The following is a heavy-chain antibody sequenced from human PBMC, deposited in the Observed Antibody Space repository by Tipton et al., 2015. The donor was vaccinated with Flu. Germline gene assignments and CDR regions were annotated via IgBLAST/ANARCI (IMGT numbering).Heavy chain of an antibody. CDR1: GGSISSYY. V-gene: IGHV4-59*01. D-gene: IGHD6-19*01. CDR3: ARVRSGWSYYFDY. CDR2: IYYSGST. J-gene: IGHJ4*02. Sequence: TLSLTCTVSGGSISSYYWSWIRQPPGKGLGWIGYIYYSGSTNYNPSLKSRVTISVDTSKNQFSLKLSSVTAADTAVYYCARVRSGWSYYFDYWGQGTLVTVSP.